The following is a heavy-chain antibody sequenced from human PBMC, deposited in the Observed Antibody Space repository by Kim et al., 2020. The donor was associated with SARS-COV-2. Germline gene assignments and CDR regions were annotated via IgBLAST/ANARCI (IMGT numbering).Heavy chain of an antibody. Sequence: SETLSLTCTVSGGSISSYYWSWIRQPAGKGLEWIGRIYTSGSTNYNPSLKSRVTMSVDTSKNQFSLKLSSVTAADTAVYYCARGDYDFWSGWMDVWGKGTTVTVSS. CDR1: GGSISSYY. CDR2: IYTSGST. CDR3: ARGDYDFWSGWMDV. D-gene: IGHD3-3*01. J-gene: IGHJ6*04. V-gene: IGHV4-4*07.